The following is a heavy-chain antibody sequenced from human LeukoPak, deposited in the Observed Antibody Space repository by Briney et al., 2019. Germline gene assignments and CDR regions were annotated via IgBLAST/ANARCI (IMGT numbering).Heavy chain of an antibody. CDR2: IKQDGSDK. V-gene: IGHV3-7*05. J-gene: IGHJ3*02. CDR3: ARHIGFDAFDI. CDR1: GFTFSTYW. Sequence: GGSLRLSCAASGFTFSTYWMTWVRQAPGKGLEWVANIKQDGSDKYYVDSVKGRFTISRDNAKNSLFLQMNSLRAEDTAVYYCARHIGFDAFDIWGQGTMVTVSS.